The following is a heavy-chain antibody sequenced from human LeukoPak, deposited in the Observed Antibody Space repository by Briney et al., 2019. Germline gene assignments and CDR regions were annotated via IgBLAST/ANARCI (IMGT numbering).Heavy chain of an antibody. V-gene: IGHV3-48*02. CDR3: ARSGYGSSWYFFDY. Sequence: PGGSLRLSCAVSGFIFSTYSINWVRQAPGKGLEWVSHISSSSSSIYYADSVKGRFTISRDNAKNSLYLQMNSLRDEDTAVYYCARSGYGSSWYFFDYWGQGTLVTVSS. D-gene: IGHD6-13*01. CDR2: ISSSSSSI. J-gene: IGHJ4*02. CDR1: GFIFSTYS.